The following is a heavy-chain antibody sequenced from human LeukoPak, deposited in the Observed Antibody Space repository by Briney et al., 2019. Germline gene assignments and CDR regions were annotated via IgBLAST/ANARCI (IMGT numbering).Heavy chain of an antibody. CDR3: SSSLWFGELLKAFDL. Sequence: GGSLRLSCAASGFTFSGSAMHWVRQASGKGLEWVGRIRSKANSYATAYAASVKGRFTVSRDDSKNTAYLQMNSLRTEDTAVYYCSSSLWFGELLKAFDLWGRGTLVTVSS. V-gene: IGHV3-73*01. CDR2: IRSKANSYAT. D-gene: IGHD3-10*01. CDR1: GFTFSGSA. J-gene: IGHJ2*01.